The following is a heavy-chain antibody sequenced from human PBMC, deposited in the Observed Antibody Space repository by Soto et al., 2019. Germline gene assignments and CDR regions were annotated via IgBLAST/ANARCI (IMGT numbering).Heavy chain of an antibody. CDR2: INTNSGGT. J-gene: IGHJ6*02. D-gene: IGHD2-15*01. CDR1: GYTFTGYY. Sequence: QVQLVPSGAEVKKPGASVKVSCTASGYTFTGYYMHWVRQAPGQGLEWMGWINTNSGGTNDAQKFQGWVRMTRGTSISTAYMELSRLRSDDTAVYYCARADSTPEVVGVVAATMLGGGMDVWGQGTTVTVSS. V-gene: IGHV1-2*04. CDR3: ARADSTPEVVGVVAATMLGGGMDV.